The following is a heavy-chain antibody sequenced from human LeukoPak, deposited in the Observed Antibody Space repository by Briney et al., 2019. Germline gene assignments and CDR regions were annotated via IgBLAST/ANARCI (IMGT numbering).Heavy chain of an antibody. D-gene: IGHD6-13*01. J-gene: IGHJ5*02. CDR1: GYSFTSHY. CDR2: INPRGAST. CDR3: ARDSSAGHGWFDP. Sequence: ASVKVSCKSSGYSFTSHYMHWVRQAPGQGLEWMGVINPRGASTIYAEKFKGRIILTRDMSTTTDYMQLSSLKSDDTAIYYCARDSSAGHGWFDPWGQGTLVTVSS. V-gene: IGHV1-46*01.